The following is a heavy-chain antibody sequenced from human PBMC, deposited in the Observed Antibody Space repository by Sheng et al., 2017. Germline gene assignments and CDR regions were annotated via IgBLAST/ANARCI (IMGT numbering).Heavy chain of an antibody. V-gene: IGHV3-30*18. Sequence: QVQLVESGGGVVQPGRSLRLSCAASGFTFSSYGMHWVRQAPGKGLEWVAVISYDGSNKYYADSVKGRFTISRDNSKNTLYLQMNSLRAEDTAVYYCAKDPGPYSSSSGYFDYWGQGTLVTVSS. CDR2: ISYDGSNK. CDR3: AKDPGPYSSSSGYFDY. D-gene: IGHD6-6*01. CDR1: GFTFSSYG. J-gene: IGHJ4*02.